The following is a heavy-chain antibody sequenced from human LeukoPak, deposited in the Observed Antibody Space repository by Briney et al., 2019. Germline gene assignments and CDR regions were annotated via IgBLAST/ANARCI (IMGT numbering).Heavy chain of an antibody. J-gene: IGHJ3*02. CDR2: IRSSGSTI. D-gene: IGHD3-10*01. CDR1: GFTFSSYE. CDR3: VRDPYYYDSGSFAAFDI. V-gene: IGHV3-48*03. Sequence: GGSLRLSCAASGFTFSSYEMNWVRQAPGKGLEWISYIRSSGSTIYYADSVKGRFTISRDNAKNSLYLQMNSLRAEDTAVYYCVRDPYYYDSGSFAAFDIWGQGTMVTVSS.